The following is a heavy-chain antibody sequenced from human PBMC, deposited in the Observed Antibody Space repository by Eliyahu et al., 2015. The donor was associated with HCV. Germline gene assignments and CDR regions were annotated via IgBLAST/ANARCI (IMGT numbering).Heavy chain of an antibody. CDR1: GXXXSSYG. CDR2: IWHDGSNK. J-gene: IGHJ4*02. D-gene: IGHD3-10*01. V-gene: IGHV3-33*01. Sequence: QVQLVESGGGVVQPGXSLXLXXSASGXXXSSYGMHWXLQAPGKGLEWVGVIWHDGSNKYYADSVKGRFTISRDNSKNTLYLEMNSLRAEDTAVYYCARYGSGKGIDYWGQGTLVTVSS. CDR3: ARYGSGKGIDY.